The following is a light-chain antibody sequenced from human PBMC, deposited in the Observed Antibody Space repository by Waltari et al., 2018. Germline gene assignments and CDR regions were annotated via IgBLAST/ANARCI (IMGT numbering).Light chain of an antibody. CDR3: GAWDYSLNGYV. CDR1: SSNIGSHT. CDR2: SNN. J-gene: IGLJ1*01. V-gene: IGLV1-44*01. Sequence: QSVLTQPPSASGAPGQRVTISCSGSSSNIGSHTVNWYQQLPGAAPNLLIYSNNQRPSGVPDRFSASVSGTSASLAISGLQFDDEADYYCGAWDYSLNGYVFGTGTKVSVL.